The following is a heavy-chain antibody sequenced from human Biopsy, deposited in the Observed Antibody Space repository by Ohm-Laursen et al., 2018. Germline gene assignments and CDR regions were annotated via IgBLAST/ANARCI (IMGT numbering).Heavy chain of an antibody. CDR3: ARDLYDFCGGCPFDP. CDR2: IGSDARST. D-gene: IGHD3-3*01. V-gene: IGHV3-23*01. CDR1: GFTFSNYA. Sequence: GSLRLSCAAPGFTFSNYAMGWVRQAPGKGLECVSSIGSDARSTLYADPVKGRFTISRDNSKNTLYLQMNSLRAEDTAMYYCARDLYDFCGGCPFDPWGQGTLVTVSS. J-gene: IGHJ5*02.